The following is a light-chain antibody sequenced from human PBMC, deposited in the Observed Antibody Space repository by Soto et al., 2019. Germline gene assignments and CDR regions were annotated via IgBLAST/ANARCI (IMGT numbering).Light chain of an antibody. Sequence: QSVLTQPASVSGSPGQSITFSCTGTSSDIGGYNYASWYQQHPGKAPKLMIYEVSNRPSGVSDRFSGSKSGNTASLTISGLQAEDEADYYCTSYTSSTTNYVFGTGTKVTVL. CDR1: SSDIGGYNY. J-gene: IGLJ1*01. CDR2: EVS. CDR3: TSYTSSTTNYV. V-gene: IGLV2-14*01.